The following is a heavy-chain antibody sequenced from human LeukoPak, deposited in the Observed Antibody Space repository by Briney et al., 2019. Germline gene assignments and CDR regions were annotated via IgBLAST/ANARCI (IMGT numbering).Heavy chain of an antibody. J-gene: IGHJ4*02. CDR2: ISGSGGST. D-gene: IGHD3-10*01. Sequence: PGGSLRLSCAASEFTFSSYAMSWVRQAPGKGLEWVSAISGSGGSTYYADSVKGRFTISRDNSKNTLYLQMNSLRAEDTAVYYCAKDVVRGVMWYFDYWGQGTLVTVSS. CDR1: EFTFSSYA. CDR3: AKDVVRGVMWYFDY. V-gene: IGHV3-23*01.